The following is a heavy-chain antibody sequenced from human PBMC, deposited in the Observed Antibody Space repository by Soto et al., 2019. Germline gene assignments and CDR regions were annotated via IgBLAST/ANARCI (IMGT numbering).Heavy chain of an antibody. CDR1: GYTFTSYG. CDR2: ISAYNGNT. V-gene: IGHV1-18*01. Sequence: GASVKVSCKASGYTFTSYGISWVRQAPGQGLEWMGWISAYNGNTNYAQKLQGRVTMTTDTSTSTAYMELRSLRSDDTAVYYCARLRRIVLMVYATHYYYYYMDVRGKGTTVTVSS. D-gene: IGHD2-8*01. CDR3: ARLRRIVLMVYATHYYYYYMDV. J-gene: IGHJ6*03.